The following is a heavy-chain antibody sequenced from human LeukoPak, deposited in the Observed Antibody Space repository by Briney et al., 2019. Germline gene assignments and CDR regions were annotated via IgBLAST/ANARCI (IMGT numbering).Heavy chain of an antibody. V-gene: IGHV4-39*07. D-gene: IGHD2-2*01. Sequence: SETLSLTCTVSGGSISSSSYYWGWIRQPPGKGLEWIGEINHSGSTNYNPSLKSRVTISVDTSKNQFSLKLSSVTAADTAVYYCARGSQLLSYYYYGMDVWGQGTTVTVSS. J-gene: IGHJ6*02. CDR1: GGSISSSSYY. CDR3: ARGSQLLSYYYYGMDV. CDR2: INHSGST.